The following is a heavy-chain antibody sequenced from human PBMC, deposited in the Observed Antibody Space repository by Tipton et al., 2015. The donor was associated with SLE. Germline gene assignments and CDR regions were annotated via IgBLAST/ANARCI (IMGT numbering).Heavy chain of an antibody. CDR3: ASLIAAAGRGYGMDV. CDR2: MYYSGST. D-gene: IGHD6-13*01. V-gene: IGHV4-39*07. CDR1: GDSIISSSYY. J-gene: IGHJ6*02. Sequence: TLSLTCTVSGDSIISSSYYWGWIRQPPGKGLEWIGSMYYSGSTYYNPSLKSRVTISVDTSKNQFSLMLRSVTAADTAVYYCASLIAAAGRGYGMDVWGQGTTVTVSS.